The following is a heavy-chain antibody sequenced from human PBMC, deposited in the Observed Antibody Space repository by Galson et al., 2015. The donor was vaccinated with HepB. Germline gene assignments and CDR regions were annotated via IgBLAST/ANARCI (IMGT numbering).Heavy chain of an antibody. D-gene: IGHD4-11*01. J-gene: IGHJ3*02. Sequence: SLRLSCAASGFTFSSYSMNWVRQAPGKGLEWVSYISSSSSTIYYADSVKGRFTISRDNAKNSLYLQMNSLRDEDTAVYYCAREDPLSSYRPDAFDIWGQGTMVTVSS. CDR1: GFTFSSYS. V-gene: IGHV3-48*02. CDR2: ISSSSSTI. CDR3: AREDPLSSYRPDAFDI.